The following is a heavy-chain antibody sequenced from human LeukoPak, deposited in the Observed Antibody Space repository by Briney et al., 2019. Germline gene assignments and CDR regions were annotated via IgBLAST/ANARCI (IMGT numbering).Heavy chain of an antibody. CDR2: INPSGGST. Sequence: GASVRVSCKASGYTFTNYYIHWVRQAPGQGLECMGIINPSGGSTSYAQKFQGRVTITADESTSTAYMELSSLRSEDTAVYYCARDVRDYYDSSGYYYSGYYYMDVWGKGTTVTISS. D-gene: IGHD3-22*01. CDR1: GYTFTNYY. CDR3: ARDVRDYYDSSGYYYSGYYYMDV. J-gene: IGHJ6*03. V-gene: IGHV1-46*01.